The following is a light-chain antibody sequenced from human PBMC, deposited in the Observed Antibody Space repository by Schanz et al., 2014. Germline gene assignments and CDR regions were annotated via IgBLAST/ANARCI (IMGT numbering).Light chain of an antibody. V-gene: IGLV1-40*01. J-gene: IGLJ2*01. CDR1: ASNIGAGYD. CDR3: QSYDSSLSGYVV. CDR2: DNT. Sequence: QSVLTQPPSVSGAPGQGVTISCTGSASNIGAGYDVHWYQQVPGTAPKPLIFDNTNRPSGVPDRFSGSKSGTSGSLAISGLQSEDEADYYCQSYDSSLSGYVVFGGGTKLTVL.